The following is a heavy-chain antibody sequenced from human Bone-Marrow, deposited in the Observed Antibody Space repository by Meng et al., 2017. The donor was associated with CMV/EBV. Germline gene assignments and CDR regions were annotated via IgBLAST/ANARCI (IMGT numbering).Heavy chain of an antibody. D-gene: IGHD3-3*01. CDR2: ISWNSGSI. CDR3: AKLSGRYDFWSGYYYAD. CDR1: GFTFDDYA. J-gene: IGHJ4*02. V-gene: IGHV3-9*01. Sequence: GGSLRLSCAASGFTFDDYAMHWVRQAPGKGLEWVSGISWNSGSIGYADSVKGRFTISRDNAKNSLYLQMNSLRAEDTALYYCAKLSGRYDFWSGYYYADWGPGKLVNFSS.